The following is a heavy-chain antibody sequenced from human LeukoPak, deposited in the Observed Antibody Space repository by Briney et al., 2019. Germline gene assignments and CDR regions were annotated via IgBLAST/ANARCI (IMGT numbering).Heavy chain of an antibody. CDR2: IYYSGST. CDR3: ASNDHYYGSASYYNGDY. V-gene: IGHV4-39*01. J-gene: IGHJ4*02. CDR1: GGSISSSSYY. D-gene: IGHD3-10*01. Sequence: SETLSLTCTVSGGSISSSSYYWGWIRQPPGKGLEWVGSIYYSGSTYYNPSLKSRVTISVDTSKNQFSLKLSSVTAADTAVYYCASNDHYYGSASYYNGDYWGQGTLVTVSS.